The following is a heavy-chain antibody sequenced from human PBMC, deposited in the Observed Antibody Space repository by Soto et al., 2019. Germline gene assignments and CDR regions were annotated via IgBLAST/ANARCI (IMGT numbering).Heavy chain of an antibody. Sequence: PGESLKISCKGSGYGFSGYWIAWVRQMPGKGLEWMGIIYPGDSDTRYSPSFQGQVTISADKSITTAYLQWSSLKASDTAMYYCARNSPSLAGNRFDPWGQGTLVTVSS. V-gene: IGHV5-51*01. J-gene: IGHJ5*02. CDR1: GYGFSGYW. CDR2: IYPGDSDT. CDR3: ARNSPSLAGNRFDP. D-gene: IGHD6-6*01.